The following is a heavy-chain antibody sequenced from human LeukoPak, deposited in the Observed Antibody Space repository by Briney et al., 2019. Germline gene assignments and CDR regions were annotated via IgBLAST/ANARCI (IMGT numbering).Heavy chain of an antibody. CDR1: GDSISNYY. Sequence: SETLSLTCTVSGDSISNYYWSWIRQSAEKKLEYIGRIYTTGSTNSNPSLESRVTMSLDTSKNQFSLRLSPVTAADTAVYYCAGMHTVGYYCYYYMGAWGKGTPVTVSS. J-gene: IGHJ6*03. V-gene: IGHV4-4*07. CDR3: AGMHTVGYYCYYYMGA. D-gene: IGHD2-21*01. CDR2: IYTTGST.